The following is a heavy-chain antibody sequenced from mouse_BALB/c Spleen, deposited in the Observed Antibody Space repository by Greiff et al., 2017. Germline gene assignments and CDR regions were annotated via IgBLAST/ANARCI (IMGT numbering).Heavy chain of an antibody. CDR2: ISSGGST. CDR1: GFTFSSYA. V-gene: IGHV5-6-5*01. CDR3: ASVYYGNYPDY. Sequence: EVKLMESGGGLVKPGGSLKLSCAASGFTFSSYAMSWVRQTPEKRLEWVASISSGGSTYYPDSVKGRFTISRDNARNILYLQMSSLRSEDTAMYYCASVYYGNYPDYWGQGTTLTVSS. D-gene: IGHD2-1*01. J-gene: IGHJ2*01.